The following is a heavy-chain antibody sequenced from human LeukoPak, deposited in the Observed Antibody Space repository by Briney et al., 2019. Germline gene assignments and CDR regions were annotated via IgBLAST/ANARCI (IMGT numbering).Heavy chain of an antibody. V-gene: IGHV3-53*01. CDR3: AKGPYSNSFDY. J-gene: IGHJ4*02. D-gene: IGHD4-11*01. CDR1: GFTVSSNY. Sequence: PGGSLRLSCAASGFTVSSNYMSWVRQAPGKGLEWVSVIYSGGSTYYADSVKGRFTISRDNSKNTLYLQMNSLRAEDTAVYYCAKGPYSNSFDYWGQGTLVTVSS. CDR2: IYSGGST.